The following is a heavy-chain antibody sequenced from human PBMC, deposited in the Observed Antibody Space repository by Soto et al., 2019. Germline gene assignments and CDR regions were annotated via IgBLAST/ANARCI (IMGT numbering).Heavy chain of an antibody. J-gene: IGHJ3*02. CDR2: IRSKANSYAT. V-gene: IGHV3-73*02. D-gene: IGHD6-19*01. CDR1: GFTFSGSA. CDR3: TGVQYSSGWSDAFDI. Sequence: VQLVESGGGLVQPGGSLKLSCAASGFTFSGSAMHWVRQASGKGLEWVGRIRSKANSYATAYAASVKGRFTISRDDSKNTAYLQMNSLKTEDTAVYYCTGVQYSSGWSDAFDIWGQGTMVTVSS.